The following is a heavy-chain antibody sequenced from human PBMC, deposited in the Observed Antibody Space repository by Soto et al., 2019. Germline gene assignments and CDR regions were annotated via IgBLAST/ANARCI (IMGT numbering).Heavy chain of an antibody. CDR3: ARDRYSYYDFWSGSLPYYYYGMDV. J-gene: IGHJ6*02. CDR2: ISSSGSTK. Sequence: PGGSLRLSCAASGFTFSTFNMNWVRQAPGKGLEWGSYISSSGSTKYYADSVKGRFTISRDNAKNSLYLQMNSLRAEDTAVYYCARDRYSYYDFWSGSLPYYYYGMDVWGQGTTVTVSS. CDR1: GFTFSTFN. D-gene: IGHD3-3*01. V-gene: IGHV3-48*04.